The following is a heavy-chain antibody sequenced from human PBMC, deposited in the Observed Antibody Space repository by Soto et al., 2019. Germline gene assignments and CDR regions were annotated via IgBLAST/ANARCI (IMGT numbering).Heavy chain of an antibody. CDR3: CSRKTYHLDDSGHFYFDY. Sequence: SETLSLTCTVSGDSISSTTYYWGWIRQPPGKGLEWIGSIYYSGSTYYNPSLKSRVTVSGDTSRNQFSLNLTSVTATDTAVYYCCSRKTYHLDDSGHFYFDYWGQGSLVTAPQ. V-gene: IGHV4-39*01. D-gene: IGHD3-22*01. J-gene: IGHJ4*02. CDR1: GDSISSTTYY. CDR2: IYYSGST.